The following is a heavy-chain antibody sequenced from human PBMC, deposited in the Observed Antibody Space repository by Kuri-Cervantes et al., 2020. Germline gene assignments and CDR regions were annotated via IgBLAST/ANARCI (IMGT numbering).Heavy chain of an antibody. CDR1: GGSFSGYY. J-gene: IGHJ5*02. CDR3: ASSLRHGPFPDP. CDR2: IYYSGST. D-gene: IGHD3-16*01. Sequence: SQTLSLTCAVYGGSFSGYYWSWIRQHPGKGLEWIGYIYYSGSTYYNPSLKSRVTISVDTSKNQFSLKLSSVTAADTAVYYCASSLRHGPFPDPWGQGTLVTVSS. V-gene: IGHV4-31*02.